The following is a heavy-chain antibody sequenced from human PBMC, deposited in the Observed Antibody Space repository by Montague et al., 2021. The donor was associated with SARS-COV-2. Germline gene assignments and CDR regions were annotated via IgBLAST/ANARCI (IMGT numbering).Heavy chain of an antibody. V-gene: IGHV4-39*01. D-gene: IGHD4-23*01. CDR3: ARLRGDYGGTYDTFDI. J-gene: IGHJ3*02. CDR1: GGSISSRSYY. Sequence: SETLSLTCTVSGGSISSRSYYWGWIRQPPGKGLEWFGSIYYSGSTYYXXXLKSRVTISVDTSKNQFSLKLSSVTAADTAVYYCARLRGDYGGTYDTFDIWGQGTMVTVSS. CDR2: IYYSGST.